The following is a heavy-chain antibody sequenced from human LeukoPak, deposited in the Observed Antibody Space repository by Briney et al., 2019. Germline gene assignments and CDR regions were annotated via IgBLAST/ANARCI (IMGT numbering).Heavy chain of an antibody. V-gene: IGHV4-39*01. Sequence: SKTLSLTCTVSGGSISDSSYHWGWIRQPPGKGLEWIGSIYYSGTTYYRPSLKSRVTISVDTSKNQFSLKLTSATAADTAVYYCAREVASSVHYWGQGTLVTVS. CDR3: AREVASSVHY. J-gene: IGHJ4*02. CDR2: IYYSGTT. D-gene: IGHD3-10*01. CDR1: GGSISDSSYH.